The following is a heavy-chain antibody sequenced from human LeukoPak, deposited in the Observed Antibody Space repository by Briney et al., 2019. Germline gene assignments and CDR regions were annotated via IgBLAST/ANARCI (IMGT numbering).Heavy chain of an antibody. V-gene: IGHV1-2*02. D-gene: IGHD6-19*01. CDR1: GYTFTGYY. J-gene: IGHJ4*02. CDR2: INPNSGGT. Sequence: ASVKVSCKASGYTFTGYYMHWVRQAPGQGLEWMGWINPNSGGTNYAQKFQGRVTMTRDTSISTAYMELSRLRSDDTAVYYCARPIAVAGYFDYWGQGTLVTVSS. CDR3: ARPIAVAGYFDY.